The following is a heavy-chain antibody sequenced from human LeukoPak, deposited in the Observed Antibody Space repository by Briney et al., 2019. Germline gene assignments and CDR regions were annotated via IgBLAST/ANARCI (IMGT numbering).Heavy chain of an antibody. J-gene: IGHJ4*02. Sequence: PSETLSLTCTVYSGSFSGFHWSWIRQPPGKGLEWIGEITHSGSTNYNPSLKSRVTISIDTSKNQFSLKLSSVTAADTAVYYCASGRYSYANEYWGQGTLVTVSS. CDR1: SGSFSGFH. D-gene: IGHD5-18*01. CDR3: ASGRYSYANEY. CDR2: ITHSGST. V-gene: IGHV4-34*01.